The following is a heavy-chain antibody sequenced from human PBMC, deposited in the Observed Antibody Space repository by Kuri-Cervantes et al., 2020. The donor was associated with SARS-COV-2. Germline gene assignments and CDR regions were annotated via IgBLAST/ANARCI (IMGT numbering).Heavy chain of an antibody. CDR3: VKDECSSTSCYTGGYYYYYYGMDV. J-gene: IGHJ6*02. CDR1: GFTFSSYS. Sequence: GESLKISCAASGFTFSSYSMNWVRQAPGKGLEWVSSISSSSSYIYYADSVKGRFTISRDNSKNTLYLQMSSLRAEDTAVYYCVKDECSSTSCYTGGYYYYYYGMDVWGQGTTVTVSS. D-gene: IGHD2-2*02. V-gene: IGHV3-21*01. CDR2: ISSSSSYI.